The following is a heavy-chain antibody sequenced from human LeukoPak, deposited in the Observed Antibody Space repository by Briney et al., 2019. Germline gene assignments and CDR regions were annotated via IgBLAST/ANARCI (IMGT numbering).Heavy chain of an antibody. CDR2: MNPNSGAT. CDR1: GYTFSGYY. J-gene: IGHJ4*01. D-gene: IGHD5-12*01. V-gene: IGHV1-2*02. CDR3: ARSGITTIPXFXX. Sequence: ASVKVSCKASGYTFSGYYIHWVRQAPGQGLEWMGWMNPNSGATNNAQKFQGRVTLSRDTSISTAYMELSKLRSDDTAVYYCARSGITTIPXFXXWGXXXLVT.